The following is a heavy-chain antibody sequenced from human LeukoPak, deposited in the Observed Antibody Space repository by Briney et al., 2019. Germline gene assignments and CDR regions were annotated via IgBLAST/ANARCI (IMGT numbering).Heavy chain of an antibody. D-gene: IGHD2-2*01. Sequence: GGSLRLSCAASGFTFSSYSMNWVRQAPGKGLEWVSNISSSSSTIYYADSVKGRFTISRDNAKNSLYLQMNSLRAEDTAMYYCARDKGAAAMRWFDPWGQGTLVTVSS. CDR2: ISSSSSTI. J-gene: IGHJ5*02. CDR1: GFTFSSYS. V-gene: IGHV3-48*01. CDR3: ARDKGAAAMRWFDP.